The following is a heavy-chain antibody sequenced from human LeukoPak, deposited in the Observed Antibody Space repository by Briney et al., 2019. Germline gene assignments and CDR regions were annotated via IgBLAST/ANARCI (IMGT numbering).Heavy chain of an antibody. D-gene: IGHD4-17*01. CDR2: ISSSSSTI. CDR1: GFTFSSYS. Sequence: GGSLRLSCAASGFTFSSYSMNWVRQAPGKRLEWVSYISSSSSTIYYADSVKGRFTISRDNAKNSLYLQMNSLRAEDTAVYYCARDRGSTVTDRPFDYWGQGTLVTVSS. CDR3: ARDRGSTVTDRPFDY. V-gene: IGHV3-48*04. J-gene: IGHJ4*02.